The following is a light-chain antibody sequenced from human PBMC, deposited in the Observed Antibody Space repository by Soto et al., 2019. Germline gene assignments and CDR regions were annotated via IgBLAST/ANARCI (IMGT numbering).Light chain of an antibody. Sequence: QSALTPPASVSGSPGQSITISCTGTRSDVGGYNHVSWYQQHPGKAPKLIIYEVRNRPSGVSNRLSGSKSGNTASLTISGLQADDEADYYCCSYTSSSIRVFGGGTKLTVL. CDR2: EVR. CDR3: CSYTSSSIRV. J-gene: IGLJ3*02. V-gene: IGLV2-14*01. CDR1: RSDVGGYNH.